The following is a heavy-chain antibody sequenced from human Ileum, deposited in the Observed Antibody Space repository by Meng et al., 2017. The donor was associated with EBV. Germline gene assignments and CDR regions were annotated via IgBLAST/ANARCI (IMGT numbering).Heavy chain of an antibody. V-gene: IGHV1-18*01. Sequence: VQLVQAGGGVKKPWASVKVSCKASGYTFSNNGFSWVRQAPGQGLEWMGWISTFNGNTNYAQKFQGRLTVTTDTSTNTAYMELRNLRSDDTAVYYCASNGDEVDYWGQGTLVTVSS. CDR2: ISTFNGNT. CDR3: ASNGDEVDY. J-gene: IGHJ4*02. CDR1: GYTFSNNG. D-gene: IGHD4-17*01.